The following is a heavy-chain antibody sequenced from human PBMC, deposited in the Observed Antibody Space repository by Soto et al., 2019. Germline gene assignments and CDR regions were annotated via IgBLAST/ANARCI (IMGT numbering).Heavy chain of an antibody. CDR3: ARGRDGYNYYFDY. D-gene: IGHD5-12*01. V-gene: IGHV1-69*13. CDR2: IIPIFGTA. CDR1: GGTFSSYA. Sequence: ASVKVSCKASGGTFSSYAISWVRQAPGQGLEWMGGIIPIFGTANYAQKFQGRVTITADESTSTAYMELSSLRSEDTAVYYCARGRDGYNYYFDYWGQGXLVTVSS. J-gene: IGHJ4*02.